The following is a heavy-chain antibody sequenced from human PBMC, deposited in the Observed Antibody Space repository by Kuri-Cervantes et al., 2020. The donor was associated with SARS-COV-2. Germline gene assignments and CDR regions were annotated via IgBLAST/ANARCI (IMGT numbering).Heavy chain of an antibody. D-gene: IGHD2-15*01. J-gene: IGHJ6*03. CDR2: INPNSGGT. Sequence: SVKVSCKASGYTFTGYYVHWVRQAPGQGLEWMGWINPNSGGTNYAQKFQGRVTMTRDTSISTAYMELSRLRSDDTAVYYCARDVCSGGSCYHYYMDVWGKGTTVTVSS. V-gene: IGHV1-2*02. CDR3: ARDVCSGGSCYHYYMDV. CDR1: GYTFTGYY.